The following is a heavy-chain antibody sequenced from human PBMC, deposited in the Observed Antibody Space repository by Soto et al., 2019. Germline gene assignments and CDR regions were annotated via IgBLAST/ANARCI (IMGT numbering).Heavy chain of an antibody. V-gene: IGHV3-74*01. Sequence: EVQLVESGGGLVQPGGSLRLSCAASGFTFSAYWMHWVRQAPGKGLVWVSRVKSDGSDTTYADSVKGRFTISRDNAKNALFLQMNILRAEDTAVYFCARDYSYGMDVWGQGTTVTVSS. CDR1: GFTFSAYW. CDR2: VKSDGSDT. J-gene: IGHJ6*02. CDR3: ARDYSYGMDV.